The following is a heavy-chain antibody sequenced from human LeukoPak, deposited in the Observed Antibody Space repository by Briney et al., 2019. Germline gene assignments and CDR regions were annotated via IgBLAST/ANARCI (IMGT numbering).Heavy chain of an antibody. J-gene: IGHJ4*02. CDR3: ARGPSAVAGLSR. CDR2: INHSGST. D-gene: IGHD6-19*01. V-gene: IGHV4-34*01. CDR1: GGSFSCYY. Sequence: SETLSLTCAAYGGSFSCYYWSWIRQPPGKGLEWIGEINHSGSTNYNSSLKSRGTISVDTSKKQFSLKLSSVTAADTAVYYCARGPSAVAGLSRWGQGTLVTVSS.